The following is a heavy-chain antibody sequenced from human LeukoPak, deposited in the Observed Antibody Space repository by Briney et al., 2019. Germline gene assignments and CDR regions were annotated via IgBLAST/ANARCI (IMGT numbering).Heavy chain of an antibody. CDR1: EYTFARYY. CDR3: ARDTTMITYWFDP. V-gene: IGHV1-2*02. CDR2: INPNTGGT. D-gene: IGHD5-18*01. J-gene: IGHJ5*02. Sequence: GASVTVSCKASEYTFARYYMHWVRQAPGQGLEWMGWINPNTGGTNYAQKFQGRVTMTRDTSVSTAYMELNRLRSDDTGVYYCARDTTMITYWFDPWGQGTLVTVSS.